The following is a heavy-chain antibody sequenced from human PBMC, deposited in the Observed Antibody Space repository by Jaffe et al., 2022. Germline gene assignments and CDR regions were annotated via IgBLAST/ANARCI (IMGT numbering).Heavy chain of an antibody. D-gene: IGHD4-17*01. Sequence: EVQLLESGGGLVQPGGSLRLSCAASGFTFSSYAMSWVRQAPGKGLEWVSAISGSGGSTYYADSVKGRFTISRDNSKNTLYLQMNSLRAEDTAVYYCAKGWHDYGDYLYYFDYWGQGTLVTVSS. CDR2: ISGSGGST. J-gene: IGHJ4*02. CDR3: AKGWHDYGDYLYYFDY. V-gene: IGHV3-23*01. CDR1: GFTFSSYA.